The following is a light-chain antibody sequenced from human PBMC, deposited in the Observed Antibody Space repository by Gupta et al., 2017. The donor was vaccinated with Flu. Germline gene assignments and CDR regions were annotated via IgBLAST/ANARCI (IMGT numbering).Light chain of an antibody. CDR3: SSYTSSNTYV. V-gene: IGLV2-18*02. J-gene: IGLJ1*01. CDR1: SSDIGNYNR. CDR2: EVS. Sequence: SPLTQPPSVSGPPSQSVPFPRTGTSSDIGNYNRVSWYQQPPGTAPKLMIYEVSKRPSGVPDRFSVSKSGNTASLTISGLQAEDEADYYCSSYTSSNTYVFGTGTKLTVL.